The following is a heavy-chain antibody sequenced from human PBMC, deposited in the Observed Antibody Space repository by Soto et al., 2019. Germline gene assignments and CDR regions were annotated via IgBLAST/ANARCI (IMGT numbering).Heavy chain of an antibody. D-gene: IGHD6-19*01. CDR1: GYTFTRNG. CDR3: ARDGLAVADDSYYCLDV. J-gene: IGHJ6*02. Sequence: QVQLAQSGVEVKKPGASVKVSCKAFGYTFTRNGISWVRQAPGQGLEWMGWISVYNGNTNYAQKGEGRVTMDTGTNRSTADMELRCLRSDDTAVYYCARDGLAVADDSYYCLDVWGHGTTVTVAS. V-gene: IGHV1-18*01. CDR2: ISVYNGNT.